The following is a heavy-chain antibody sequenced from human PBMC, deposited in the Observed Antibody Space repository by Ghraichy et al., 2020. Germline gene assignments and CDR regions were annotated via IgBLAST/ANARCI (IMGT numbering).Heavy chain of an antibody. V-gene: IGHV4-4*07. J-gene: IGHJ4*02. CDR3: AKVRDSNQRTLHY. CDR1: GGSIITYY. D-gene: IGHD1-14*01. CDR2: ISSSGST. Sequence: SETLSLTCTVSGGSIITYYWSWIRQPTGKGLEWIGRISSSGSTNYNPSLKSRLTMSVDTSKNQFSLKLSSVTAADTAVYYCAKVRDSNQRTLHYWGQGTLVTVSS.